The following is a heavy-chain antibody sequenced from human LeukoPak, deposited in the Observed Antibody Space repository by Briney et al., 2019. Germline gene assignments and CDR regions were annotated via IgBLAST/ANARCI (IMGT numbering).Heavy chain of an antibody. D-gene: IGHD1-7*01. CDR2: ISSSSSYI. V-gene: IGHV3-21*01. J-gene: IGHJ4*02. CDR1: GFTFSSYT. CDR3: ARGGMTGTIPLY. Sequence: KPGGSLRLSCAASGFTFSSYTMNWVRQAPGKGLEWVSSISSSSSYIYYGDSVKGRFTISRDNAQNSLYLQMNSLRAEDTAVYFCARGGMTGTIPLYWGQGTLVTVSS.